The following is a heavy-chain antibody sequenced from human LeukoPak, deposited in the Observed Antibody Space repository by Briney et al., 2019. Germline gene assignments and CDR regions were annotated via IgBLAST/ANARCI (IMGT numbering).Heavy chain of an antibody. CDR2: IYYSGSI. CDR1: GDSISGYY. CDR3: AREVQYYDSSGYYRPFDY. D-gene: IGHD3-22*01. J-gene: IGHJ4*02. V-gene: IGHV4-59*12. Sequence: SETLSLTCTVSGDSISGYYWTWIRQPPGKGLEWIGYIYYSGSINYNPSLKSRLTISVDTSKNQFSLKLSSVTAADTAVYYCAREVQYYDSSGYYRPFDYWGQGTLVTVSS.